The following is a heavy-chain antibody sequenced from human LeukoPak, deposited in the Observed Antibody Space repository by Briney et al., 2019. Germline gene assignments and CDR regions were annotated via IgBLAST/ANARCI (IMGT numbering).Heavy chain of an antibody. CDR3: ASLTRYCSGGGCYRGGADY. CDR1: GGSISSGGYY. CDR2: ISYSGST. D-gene: IGHD2-15*01. V-gene: IGHV4-31*03. Sequence: SQTLSLTCTVSGGSISSGGYYWSWVREHPGKGVEWIGYISYSGSTYYNPSLKSRVTISVDTPKNQFSLKLSSVTAADTAVYFCASLTRYCSGGGCYRGGADYWRQGTLVTVSS. J-gene: IGHJ4*02.